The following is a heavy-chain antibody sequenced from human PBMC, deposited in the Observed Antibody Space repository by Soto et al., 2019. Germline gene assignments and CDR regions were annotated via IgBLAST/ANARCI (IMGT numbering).Heavy chain of an antibody. CDR2: IYYSGST. CDR1: GGSISSGDYY. CDR3: ARHDYAHYGIDV. J-gene: IGHJ6*02. V-gene: IGHV4-30-4*01. Sequence: QVQLQESGPGLVKPSQTLSLTCTVSGGSISSGDYYWSWIRQPPGKGLEWIGYIYYSGSTYYNPSLKSRVTISVDTSKIPFSLKLSSVTAAATAVYYCARHDYAHYGIDVWGQGTTVTVSS. D-gene: IGHD4-17*01.